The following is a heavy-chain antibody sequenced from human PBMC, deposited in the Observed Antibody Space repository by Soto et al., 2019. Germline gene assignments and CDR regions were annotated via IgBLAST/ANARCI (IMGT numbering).Heavy chain of an antibody. V-gene: IGHV3-74*01. J-gene: IGHJ4*02. CDR1: GFTFSNYW. D-gene: IGHD1-7*01. CDR2: INSDGSSA. CDR3: ARDTLELLYYFDY. Sequence: GGSLRLSCAASGFTFSNYWMHWVRQAPGKGLVWVSRINSDGSSASYADSVKGRFTISRDNAKNTLYLQMNSLRAEDTAVYYCARDTLELLYYFDYWDQGTLVTVSS.